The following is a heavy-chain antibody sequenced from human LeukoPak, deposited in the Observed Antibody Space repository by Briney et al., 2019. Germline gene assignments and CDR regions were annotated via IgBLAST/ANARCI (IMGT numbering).Heavy chain of an antibody. CDR3: TTGGRITGAIGDY. J-gene: IGHJ4*02. D-gene: IGHD1/OR15-1a*01. CDR2: IKSFNNGGTI. V-gene: IGHV3-15*07. Sequence: GGSLRLSCAASGFTFSTAWMIWVRQAPGKGLEWVGRIKSFNNGGTIDYSAPVKGRFTISRDDSKNTLYLQMNSLKTEDTAVYYCTTGGRITGAIGDYWGQGTLVTVSS. CDR1: GFTFSTAW.